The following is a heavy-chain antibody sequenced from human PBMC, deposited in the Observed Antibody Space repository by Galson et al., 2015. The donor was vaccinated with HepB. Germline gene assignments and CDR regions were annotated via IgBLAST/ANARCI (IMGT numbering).Heavy chain of an antibody. CDR1: GFTVSNTY. CDR2: IYSGGST. J-gene: IGHJ3*01. D-gene: IGHD3-16*01. Sequence: SLRLSCAASGFTVSNTYMTWVRQAPGTGLEWVSVIYSGGSTYYADSVKGRFTISRDNSKNTLYLQMSSLRAEDTAVYCCGRGTRSLGALDVWGQGTMVTVSS. V-gene: IGHV3-53*01. CDR3: GRGTRSLGALDV.